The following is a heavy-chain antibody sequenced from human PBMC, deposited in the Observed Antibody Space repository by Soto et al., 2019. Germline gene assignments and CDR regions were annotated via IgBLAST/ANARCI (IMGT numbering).Heavy chain of an antibody. CDR2: IYYSGST. CDR3: AREGLWFGDYYFDY. CDR1: GGSISSYY. Sequence: SETLSLTCTVSGGSISSYYWSWIRQPPGKGLEWIGYIYYSGSTNYNPSLKSRVTISVDTSKNQFSLKLSSVTAADTVVYYCAREGLWFGDYYFDYWGQGTLVTVSS. J-gene: IGHJ4*02. V-gene: IGHV4-59*01. D-gene: IGHD3-10*01.